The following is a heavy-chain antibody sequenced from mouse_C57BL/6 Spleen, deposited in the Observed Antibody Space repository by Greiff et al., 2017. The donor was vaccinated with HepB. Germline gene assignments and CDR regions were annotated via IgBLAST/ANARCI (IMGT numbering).Heavy chain of an antibody. CDR2: INPSNGVT. V-gene: IGHV1-53*01. J-gene: IGHJ4*01. CDR1: GYTFTSYW. Sequence: QVQLQQPGTELVKPGASVKLSCKASGYTFTSYWMHWVKQRPGQGLEWIGNINPSNGVTTYNETFKSKATLTVDKSSRTAYMQLSSLTSEDSAVYYCARDSSYAMDDWGQGTSVTVSS. CDR3: ARDSSYAMDD.